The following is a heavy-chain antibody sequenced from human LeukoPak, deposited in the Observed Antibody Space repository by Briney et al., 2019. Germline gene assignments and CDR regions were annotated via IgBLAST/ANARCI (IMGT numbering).Heavy chain of an antibody. CDR2: ISYDGSDK. J-gene: IGHJ6*02. V-gene: IGHV3-30*18. CDR1: GFTFSSYG. D-gene: IGHD5-24*01. Sequence: GRSLRLSCAASGFTFSSYGMHWVRQAPGKGLEWVAVISYDGSDKYYGDSVKGRFTISRDNSKNTLYLQMNSLRADDTAVYYCAKSGGYKTIYYYCGMDVWGQGTTVTVSS. CDR3: AKSGGYKTIYYYCGMDV.